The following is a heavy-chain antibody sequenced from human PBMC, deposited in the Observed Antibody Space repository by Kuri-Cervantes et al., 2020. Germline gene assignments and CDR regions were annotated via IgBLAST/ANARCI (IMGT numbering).Heavy chain of an antibody. CDR1: GGSISSYY. D-gene: IGHD3-22*01. J-gene: IGHJ6*02. Sequence: SETLSLTCTVSGGSISSYYWSWIRQPPGKGLEWIGCIYPGQSNRYSPSLQSRVTISVDTSKNQFSLKLSSVTAADTAVYYCARARYYYDSSGYYYYYGMDVWGQGTTVTVSS. CDR2: IYPGQSN. V-gene: IGHV4-59*01. CDR3: ARARYYYDSSGYYYYYGMDV.